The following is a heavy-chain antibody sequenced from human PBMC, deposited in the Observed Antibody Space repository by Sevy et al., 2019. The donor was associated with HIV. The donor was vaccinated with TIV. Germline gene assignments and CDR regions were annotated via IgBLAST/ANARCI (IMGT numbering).Heavy chain of an antibody. CDR3: AKDISSEGGIAAVGTGIFDF. CDR2: INWNSGNI. Sequence: GGSLRLSCAASGFTFDEYGMHWVRQAPGKGLEWVSGINWNSGNIGYADSVKGRFTISRDNAKNSLYLQMNRLRAEDTALYYCAKDISSEGGIAAVGTGIFDFWGQGTLVTVSS. D-gene: IGHD6-13*01. CDR1: GFTFDEYG. V-gene: IGHV3-9*01. J-gene: IGHJ4*02.